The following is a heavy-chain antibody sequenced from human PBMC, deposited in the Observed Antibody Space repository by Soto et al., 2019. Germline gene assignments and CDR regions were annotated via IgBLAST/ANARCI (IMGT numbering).Heavy chain of an antibody. CDR1: GGSISSSGYF. J-gene: IGHJ5*02. D-gene: IGHD3-22*01. V-gene: IGHV4-39*01. Sequence: QLQLQESGPGLVKPSETLSLTCSVSGGSISSSGYFWGWIRQSPGKGLEWIAPVSYGGNINYNPSLKSRVTITVDTSKHNFSLKLRSMTAADTAVYYCVRQAIRLAYFDPWGQGTLVTVSS. CDR3: VRQAIRLAYFDP. CDR2: VSYGGNI.